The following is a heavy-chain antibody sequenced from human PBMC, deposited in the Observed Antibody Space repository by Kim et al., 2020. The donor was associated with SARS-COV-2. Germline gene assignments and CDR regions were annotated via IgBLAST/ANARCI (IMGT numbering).Heavy chain of an antibody. CDR2: IYYSGST. Sequence: SETLSLTCTVSGGSISSSSYYWGWIRQPPGKGLEWIGSIYYSGSTYYNPSLKSRVTISVDTSKNQFSLKLSSVTAADTAVYYCARGSPSGSLPFDYWGQGTLVTVSS. V-gene: IGHV4-39*01. CDR3: ARGSPSGSLPFDY. CDR1: GGSISSSSYY. J-gene: IGHJ4*02. D-gene: IGHD1-26*01.